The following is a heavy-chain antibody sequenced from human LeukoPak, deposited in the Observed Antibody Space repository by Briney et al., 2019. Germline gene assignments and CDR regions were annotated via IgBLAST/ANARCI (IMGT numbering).Heavy chain of an antibody. V-gene: IGHV3-21*01. CDR3: ARSNDVFDY. Sequence: GGSLRLSCAASGFTFSSYSMNWVRQAPGKGLEWVSSISSRSSYIYYADSVKGRFTISRDNAKNSLYLQMNSRRAEDTAVYYCARSNDVFDYWGQGTLVTVSS. CDR1: GFTFSSYS. D-gene: IGHD1-1*01. J-gene: IGHJ4*02. CDR2: ISSRSSYI.